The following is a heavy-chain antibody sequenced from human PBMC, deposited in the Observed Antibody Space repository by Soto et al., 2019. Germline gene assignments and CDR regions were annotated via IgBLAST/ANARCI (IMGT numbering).Heavy chain of an antibody. CDR3: ARTAVLITSGDIQARYFQH. V-gene: IGHV4-59*11. D-gene: IGHD3-16*01. CDR2: VYYSGSI. J-gene: IGHJ1*01. CDR1: GGSISSHY. Sequence: SETLSLTCTVSGGSISSHYWSWIRQPPGKGLEWVGHVYYSGSINYNPSLKSRVTMSVDSSKSQFSLKLSSVTAADTAVYYCARTAVLITSGDIQARYFQHWGQGTLVTVSS.